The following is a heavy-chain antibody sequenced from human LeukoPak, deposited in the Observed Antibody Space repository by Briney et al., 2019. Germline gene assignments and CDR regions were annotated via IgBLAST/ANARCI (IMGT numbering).Heavy chain of an antibody. CDR1: GGTFSSYA. V-gene: IGHV1-69*04. CDR3: ARVDSSSPGTHYYYGMDV. D-gene: IGHD6-13*01. J-gene: IGHJ6*02. Sequence: ASVKVSCKASGGTFSSYAISWVRQAPGQGLEWMGRIIPILGIANYAQKFQGRVTITADKSTSTAYMELSSLRSEDTAVYYCARVDSSSPGTHYYYGMDVWGQGTTVTVSS. CDR2: IIPILGIA.